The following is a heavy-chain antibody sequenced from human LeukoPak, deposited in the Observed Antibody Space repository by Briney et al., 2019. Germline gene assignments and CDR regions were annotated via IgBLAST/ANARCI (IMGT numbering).Heavy chain of an antibody. J-gene: IGHJ4*02. Sequence: SETLSLTCAVYGGSFSGYYWSWIRQPPGKGLEWIGEINHSGSTNYNPSLKSRVTISVDTSKNQFSLKLSSVTAADTAVYYCASGLGYCTNGVCFPPYYFDHWGQGTLVTVSS. D-gene: IGHD2-8*01. CDR2: INHSGST. CDR3: ASGLGYCTNGVCFPPYYFDH. V-gene: IGHV4-34*01. CDR1: GGSFSGYY.